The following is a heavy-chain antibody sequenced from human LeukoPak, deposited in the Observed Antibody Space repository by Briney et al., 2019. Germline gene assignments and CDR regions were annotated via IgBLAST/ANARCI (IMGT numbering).Heavy chain of an antibody. CDR1: GFTFSSYG. D-gene: IGHD6-19*01. Sequence: GGSLRLSCAASGFTFSSYGMHWVRQAPGKGLDWVAFIHHDGSNKYYADSVRGRFTISRDNSKNTLYLQMNSLRAEDTAVYYCARVCSSGCRPGWGQGTLVTVSS. J-gene: IGHJ4*02. CDR3: ARVCSSGCRPG. V-gene: IGHV3-30*02. CDR2: IHHDGSNK.